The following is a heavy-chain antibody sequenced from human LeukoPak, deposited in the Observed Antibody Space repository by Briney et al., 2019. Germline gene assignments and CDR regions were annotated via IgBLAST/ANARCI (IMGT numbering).Heavy chain of an antibody. Sequence: GGSLRLSCAASGFTFSSYSMNWVRQAPGKGLEWVSSISSSSSYIYYADSVKGRFTISRDNAKNTLYLQMNSLRAEDTAVYYCARGNYGYYYYYMDVWGKGTTVTISS. CDR3: ARGNYGYYYYYMDV. J-gene: IGHJ6*03. CDR1: GFTFSSYS. V-gene: IGHV3-21*01. CDR2: ISSSSSYI. D-gene: IGHD4-17*01.